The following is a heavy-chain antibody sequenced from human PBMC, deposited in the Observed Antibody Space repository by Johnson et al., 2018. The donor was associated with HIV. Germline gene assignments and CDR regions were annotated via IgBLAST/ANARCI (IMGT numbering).Heavy chain of an antibody. Sequence: VQLVESGGGVVQPGGSLRLSCAASGFTVSSNYMSWVRQAPGKGLEWVSVIYSGGSTYYADSVKGRFTISRDNSKNTLYLQMNSLRAEDTAVYYCARGYYYDSSGSDDAFDIWGQGTMVTVSS. V-gene: IGHV3-66*01. D-gene: IGHD3-22*01. CDR1: GFTVSSNY. J-gene: IGHJ3*02. CDR3: ARGYYYDSSGSDDAFDI. CDR2: IYSGGST.